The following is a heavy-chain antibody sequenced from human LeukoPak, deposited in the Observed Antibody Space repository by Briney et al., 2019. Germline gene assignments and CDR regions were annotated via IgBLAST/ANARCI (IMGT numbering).Heavy chain of an antibody. D-gene: IGHD6-19*01. CDR3: AKWIAVAGTFYYYYMDV. Sequence: GGSLRLSCAASGFTFSSYVMSWVRQAPGKGLDWVSTITGNGGTTYYADSVKGRFTISRDNSKNTLYLQMNSLRAEDTAVYYCAKWIAVAGTFYYYYMDVWGKGTTVTVSS. CDR1: GFTFSSYV. CDR2: ITGNGGTT. V-gene: IGHV3-23*01. J-gene: IGHJ6*03.